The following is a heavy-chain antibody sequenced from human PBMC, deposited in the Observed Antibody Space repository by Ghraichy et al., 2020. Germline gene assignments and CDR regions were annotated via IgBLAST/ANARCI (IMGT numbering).Heavy chain of an antibody. D-gene: IGHD4-11*01. Sequence: ESLNISCAVSGGSISSYYWSWMRQPPGKGLEWIGYIYYSGSTNYNPSLKSRVTISVDTSKNQFSLKLSSVTAADPAVYYCARDSNLSVYAFDIWGQGTMVTVSS. J-gene: IGHJ3*02. CDR3: ARDSNLSVYAFDI. CDR1: GGSISSYY. V-gene: IGHV4-59*01. CDR2: IYYSGST.